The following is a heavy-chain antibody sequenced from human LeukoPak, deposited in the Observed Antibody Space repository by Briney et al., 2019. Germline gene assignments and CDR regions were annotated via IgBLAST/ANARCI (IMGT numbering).Heavy chain of an antibody. J-gene: IGHJ4*02. Sequence: QSGGSLRLXCAASGFTFSNYGMHWVRQAPGKGLEWVAFTRYDGSNEHYSDSVKGRFTISRDNSKNTLYLQMNSLRAEDTAVYSCAKGLMTTVTPLGYWGQGTLVTVSS. CDR2: TRYDGSNE. CDR3: AKGLMTTVTPLGY. V-gene: IGHV3-30*02. D-gene: IGHD4-17*01. CDR1: GFTFSNYG.